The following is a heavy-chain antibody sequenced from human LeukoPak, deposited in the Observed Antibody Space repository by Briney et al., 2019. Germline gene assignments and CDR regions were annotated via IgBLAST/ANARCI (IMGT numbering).Heavy chain of an antibody. V-gene: IGHV4-38-2*02. CDR2: IYHGGSS. CDR3: ARLPGDFRSAYYADS. J-gene: IGHJ4*02. D-gene: IGHD3-3*01. Sequence: ASETLSLTCTVSGYSITSGYFWGWIRQPPGKGLELIGTIYHGGSSYSHPSLQSRVTISVDTSKNQFSLKLISMTAADTAVYYCARLPGDFRSAYYADSWGQGTLVTVSS. CDR1: GYSITSGYF.